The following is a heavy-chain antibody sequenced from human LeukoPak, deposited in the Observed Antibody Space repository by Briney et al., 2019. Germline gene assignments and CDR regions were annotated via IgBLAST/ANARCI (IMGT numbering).Heavy chain of an antibody. CDR2: IIPIFGTA. Sequence: ASVKVSCKASGGTFSSYAISWVRQAPGQGLEWMGGIIPIFGTANYAQKFQGRVTITADESTSTAYMELSSLRSDDTAVYYCARDRSFTDVRGVDWFDPWGQGTLVTVSS. D-gene: IGHD3-10*01. CDR1: GGTFSSYA. V-gene: IGHV1-69*01. CDR3: ARDRSFTDVRGVDWFDP. J-gene: IGHJ5*02.